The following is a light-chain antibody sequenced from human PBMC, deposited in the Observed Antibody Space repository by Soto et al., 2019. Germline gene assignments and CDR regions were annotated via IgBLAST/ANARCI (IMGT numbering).Light chain of an antibody. CDR1: SSDVGGYNF. V-gene: IGLV2-8*01. J-gene: IGLJ2*01. Sequence: QSALTQPPSASGSPGQSVTISCTGTSSDVGGYNFVSWFQQNPGKAPKLIIYEVNKRPSRVPDRFSGSKSGNTASLTVSGLQAEDEADYYCNSYAGSNNFVLFGGGTKLTVL. CDR2: EVN. CDR3: NSYAGSNNFVL.